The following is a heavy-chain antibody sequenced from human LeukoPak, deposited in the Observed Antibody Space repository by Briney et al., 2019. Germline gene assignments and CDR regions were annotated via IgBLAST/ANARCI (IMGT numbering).Heavy chain of an antibody. D-gene: IGHD3-10*01. CDR1: GYTFTSYD. CDR3: ARALVYGSGLDY. V-gene: IGHV1-3*01. Sequence: GASVKVSCKASGYTFTSYDINWVRQATGQWLEWMGWINAGNGNTKYSQKFQGRVTITRDTSASTAYMELSSLRSEDTAVYYCARALVYGSGLDYWGQGTLVTVSS. CDR2: INAGNGNT. J-gene: IGHJ4*02.